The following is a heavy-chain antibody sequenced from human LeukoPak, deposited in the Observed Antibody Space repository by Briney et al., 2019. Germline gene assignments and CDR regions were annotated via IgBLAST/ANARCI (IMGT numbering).Heavy chain of an antibody. CDR2: ISYDGSNK. D-gene: IGHD3-22*01. Sequence: GGSLRLSCAASGFTFSSYGMHWVRQAPGKGLEWVAVISYDGSNKCYADSVKGRFTISRDNSKDTLFLQMNSLRAEDTAFYYCAKLPRSSGLPSSWGQGTLVTVSS. CDR3: AKLPRSSGLPSS. J-gene: IGHJ5*02. V-gene: IGHV3-30*18. CDR1: GFTFSSYG.